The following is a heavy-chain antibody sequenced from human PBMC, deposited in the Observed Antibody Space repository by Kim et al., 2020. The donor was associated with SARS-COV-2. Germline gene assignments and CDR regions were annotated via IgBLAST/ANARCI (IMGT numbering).Heavy chain of an antibody. CDR3: ARSEGRASWHHFDY. Sequence: SETLSLTCTVSSDSFSAYYWSWIRQFPGKGLEWIGYIFYSGNTNYSPSLKSRVTISWDTYRSQFSLDLTSVTEADTAGYYCARSEGRASWHHFDYWGQGILVTVSS. D-gene: IGHD3-3*02. V-gene: IGHV4-59*01. J-gene: IGHJ4*02. CDR1: SDSFSAYY. CDR2: IFYSGNT.